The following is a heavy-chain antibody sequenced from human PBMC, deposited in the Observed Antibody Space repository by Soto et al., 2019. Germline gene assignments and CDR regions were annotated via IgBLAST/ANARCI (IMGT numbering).Heavy chain of an antibody. CDR1: GDSVSSNSAA. Sequence: SQTLSLTCAISGDSVSSNSAAWNWIRQSPSRGLEWLGRTYYRSKWYNDYAVAVKSRITINPDTSKNQFSLQLNSVTPEDTAVYYCAREPRPARQLFGVVPMDXWGQGTTVTVS. V-gene: IGHV6-1*01. D-gene: IGHD3-3*01. J-gene: IGHJ6*02. CDR3: AREPRPARQLFGVVPMDX. CDR2: TYYRSKWYN.